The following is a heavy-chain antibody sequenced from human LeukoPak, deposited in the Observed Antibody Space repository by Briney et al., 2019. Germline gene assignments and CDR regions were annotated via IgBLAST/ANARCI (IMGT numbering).Heavy chain of an antibody. CDR2: INGEGCRI. D-gene: IGHD6-19*01. CDR3: AKDLSPGYSSGWNDY. V-gene: IGHV3-74*01. CDR1: GFNLRTYW. J-gene: IGHJ4*02. Sequence: GGSLRLSCAVTGFNLRTYWIHWVRHSQGRGLEWVARINGEGCRISYADSVRGRFTNSRDNAKNTAYLQMNSLRAEDTALYYCAKDLSPGYSSGWNDYWGQGTLVTVSS.